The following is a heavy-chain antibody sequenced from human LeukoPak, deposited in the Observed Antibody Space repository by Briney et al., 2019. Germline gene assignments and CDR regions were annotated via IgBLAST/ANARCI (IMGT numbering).Heavy chain of an antibody. D-gene: IGHD2-15*01. J-gene: IGHJ6*04. CDR1: GFTFSRYS. Sequence: PGGSLRLSCAASGFTFSRYSMNWVRQAPGKGLEWVSSITSSSSYIYYADSVKGRFTISRDNAKNSLYLQMNSLKAEDTAVYYCAGVPNIVGGSGMDVWGKGTTVTVSS. CDR3: AGVPNIVGGSGMDV. V-gene: IGHV3-21*01. CDR2: ITSSSSYI.